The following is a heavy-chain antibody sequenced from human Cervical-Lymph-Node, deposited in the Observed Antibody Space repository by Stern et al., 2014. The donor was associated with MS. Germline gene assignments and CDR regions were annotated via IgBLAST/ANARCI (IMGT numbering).Heavy chain of an antibody. Sequence: VHLVASGAEVKKPGASVKVSCKASGYTFSSYDITWVRQASGHGLEWMGWMNPYSGNTGYAQKFKGRVSMTSDPSISKVYMELTSLTSDDTAVYFCARAVRNQLLSEYWGQGTLVTVSS. J-gene: IGHJ4*02. CDR2: MNPYSGNT. V-gene: IGHV1-8*01. CDR1: GYTFSSYD. CDR3: ARAVRNQLLSEY. D-gene: IGHD2-2*01.